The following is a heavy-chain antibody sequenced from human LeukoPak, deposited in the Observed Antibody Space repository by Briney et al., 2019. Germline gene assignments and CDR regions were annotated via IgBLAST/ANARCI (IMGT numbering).Heavy chain of an antibody. CDR3: ATAGIVATMGVDY. V-gene: IGHV1-69*06. D-gene: IGHD5-12*01. CDR2: IIPIFGTA. Sequence: ASVKVSCKASGGTFSSYAISWVRQAPGQGLEWMGGIIPIFGTANYAQKFQGRVTMTEDTSTDTAYMELSSLRSEDTAVYYCATAGIVATMGVDYWGQGTLVTVSS. CDR1: GGTFSSYA. J-gene: IGHJ4*02.